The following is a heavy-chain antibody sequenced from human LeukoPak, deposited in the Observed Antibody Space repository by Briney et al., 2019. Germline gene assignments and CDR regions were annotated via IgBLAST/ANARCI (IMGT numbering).Heavy chain of an antibody. V-gene: IGHV1-69*04. CDR1: GGTFSSYA. CDR3: ARDSGGYSYGDYYYGMDV. Sequence: ASVKVPCKASGGTFSSYAISWVRQAPGQGLEWMGRIIPILGIANYAQKFQGRVTITADKSTSTAYMELSSLRSEDTAVYYCARDSGGYSYGDYYYGMDVWGQGTTVTVSS. J-gene: IGHJ6*02. CDR2: IIPILGIA. D-gene: IGHD5-18*01.